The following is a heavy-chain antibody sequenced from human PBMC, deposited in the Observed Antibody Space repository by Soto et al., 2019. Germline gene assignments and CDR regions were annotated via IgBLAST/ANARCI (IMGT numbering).Heavy chain of an antibody. CDR1: GFTFSSYA. CDR2: ISYDGSNK. CDR3: ARDRGGGPLVEEWELPRQYNWFDP. D-gene: IGHD1-26*01. V-gene: IGHV3-30-3*01. Sequence: GGSLRLSCAASGFTFSSYAMHWVRQAPGKGLEWVAVISYDGSNKYYADSVKGRFTISRDNSKNTLYLQMNSLRAEDTAVYYCARDRGGGPLVEEWELPRQYNWFDPWGQGTLVTVSS. J-gene: IGHJ5*02.